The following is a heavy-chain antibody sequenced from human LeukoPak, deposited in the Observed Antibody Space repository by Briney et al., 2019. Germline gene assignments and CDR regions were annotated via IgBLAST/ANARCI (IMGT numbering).Heavy chain of an antibody. CDR1: GGSITTYY. J-gene: IGHJ5*02. D-gene: IGHD3-10*01. CDR2: IHYSGSTTYN. CDR3: ARAPPRGGWFDP. Sequence: SETLSLTCTVSGGSITTYYWNWLRQAPGKGLEGIGYIHYSGSTTYNNYHPSLKSRVTISLDTSKNHFSLRLNSVTAADTAVYFCARAPPRGGWFDPWGQGTLVTVSS. V-gene: IGHV4-59*13.